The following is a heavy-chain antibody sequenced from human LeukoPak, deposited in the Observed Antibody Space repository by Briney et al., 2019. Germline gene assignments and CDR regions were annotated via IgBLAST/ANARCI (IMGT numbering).Heavy chain of an antibody. J-gene: IGHJ5*02. CDR1: GGSIGGSPYY. CDR2: IYYSGTT. Sequence: SETLSLTCTVSGGSIGGSPYYWGWIRQPPGKGLEWIGSIYYSGTTYHNPSLKSRVTISVDTSKNQFSLKLSSVTAADTAVYYCARDFDSSPSYPHWFDPWGQGTLVTVSS. CDR3: ARDFDSSPSYPHWFDP. V-gene: IGHV4-39*07. D-gene: IGHD6-6*01.